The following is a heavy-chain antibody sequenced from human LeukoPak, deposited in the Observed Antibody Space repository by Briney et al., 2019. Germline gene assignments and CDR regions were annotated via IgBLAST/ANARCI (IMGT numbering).Heavy chain of an antibody. D-gene: IGHD1-26*01. V-gene: IGHV4-61*02. J-gene: IGHJ4*02. Sequence: SETLSLTCTVSGGSISSGGYYWSWIRQPAGKGLEWIGRIYTSGSTNYNPSLKSRVSISVDTSKNQFSLKLSSVTAADTAVYYCARGSWDLLGYWGQGTLVTVSS. CDR2: IYTSGST. CDR3: ARGSWDLLGY. CDR1: GGSISSGGYY.